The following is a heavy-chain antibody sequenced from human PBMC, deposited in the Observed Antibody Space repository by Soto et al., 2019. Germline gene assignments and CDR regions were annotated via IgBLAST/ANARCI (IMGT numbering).Heavy chain of an antibody. CDR2: IYYSGST. D-gene: IGHD5-12*01. CDR3: ARLEYSGYDSIFDD. Sequence: SETLSLTCTVSGGSISSYYWSWIRQPPGKGLEGIGYIYYSGSTNYNPSLKSRVTISVDTSKNQFSLKLSSVTAADTAVYYCARLEYSGYDSIFDDWGQGTLVTVAS. J-gene: IGHJ4*02. V-gene: IGHV4-59*08. CDR1: GGSISSYY.